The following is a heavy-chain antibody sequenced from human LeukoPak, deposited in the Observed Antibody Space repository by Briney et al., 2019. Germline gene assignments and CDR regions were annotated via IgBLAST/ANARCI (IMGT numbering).Heavy chain of an antibody. D-gene: IGHD4-11*01. V-gene: IGHV3-7*01. J-gene: IGHJ1*01. CDR3: EVYSA. CDR1: GSFTFSNYW. Sequence: GGSLRLSCAASGSFTFSNYWMNWLRPAPGKGLEWVANINQDGSRIYYVDSVEGRFTISRDNAKNSLYLQMNSLRAGDTAVYYCEVYSAWGQGTLVTVSS. CDR2: INQDGSRI.